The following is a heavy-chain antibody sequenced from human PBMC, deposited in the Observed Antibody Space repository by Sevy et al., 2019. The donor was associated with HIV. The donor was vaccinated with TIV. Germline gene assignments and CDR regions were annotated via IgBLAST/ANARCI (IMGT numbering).Heavy chain of an antibody. CDR2: ISSSSSTI. CDR3: ARGIVGARGNWFDP. V-gene: IGHV3-48*01. J-gene: IGHJ5*02. D-gene: IGHD1-26*01. Sequence: GGSLRLSCAASGFTFSSYSMNWVRQAPGKGLEWVSYISSSSSTIYYADSVKGRFTISRDNAKNLLYLQMNSLRAEDTAVYYCARGIVGARGNWFDPWGQGTLVTVSS. CDR1: GFTFSSYS.